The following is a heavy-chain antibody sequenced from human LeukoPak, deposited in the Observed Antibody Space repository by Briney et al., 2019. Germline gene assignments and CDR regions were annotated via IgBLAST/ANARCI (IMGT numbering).Heavy chain of an antibody. Sequence: ASVKVSCKASGYTFTGYYMHWVRQAPGQGLEWMGWINPNSGGTNYAQKFQGRVTMTRDTSISTAYMELSRLRSDDTAVYYCARDESSSALFDHWGQGTLVTVSS. V-gene: IGHV1-2*02. CDR1: GYTFTGYY. CDR2: INPNSGGT. CDR3: ARDESSSALFDH. J-gene: IGHJ4*02. D-gene: IGHD3-22*01.